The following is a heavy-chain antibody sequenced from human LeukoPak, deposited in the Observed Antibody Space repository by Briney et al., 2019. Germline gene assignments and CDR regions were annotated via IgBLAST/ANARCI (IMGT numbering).Heavy chain of an antibody. CDR3: ARVSGYSGYGFRYYFDY. J-gene: IGHJ4*02. CDR2: IKQDGSEK. CDR1: GFTFSSYW. D-gene: IGHD5-12*01. V-gene: IGHV3-7*03. Sequence: PGGSLRLSCAASGFTFSSYWMSWVRQAPGKGLEWVANIKQDGSEKYYVDSVKGRFTISRDNAKNSLYLQMNSLRAEDTAVYYCARVSGYSGYGFRYYFDYWGQGTLVTVSP.